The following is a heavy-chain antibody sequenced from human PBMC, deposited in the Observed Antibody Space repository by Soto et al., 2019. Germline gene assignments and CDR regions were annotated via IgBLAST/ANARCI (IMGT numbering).Heavy chain of an antibody. CDR1: GGSISSSSYY. CDR3: ARHRLTTVTPGYFDY. CDR2: IYYSGST. D-gene: IGHD4-4*01. J-gene: IGHJ4*02. V-gene: IGHV4-39*01. Sequence: TSETLSLTCTVSGGSISSSSYYWGWIRQPPGKGLEWIGSIYYSGSTYYNPSLKSRVTISVDTSKNQFSLKLSSVTAADTALYYCARHRLTTVTPGYFDYWGQGTLVTVSS.